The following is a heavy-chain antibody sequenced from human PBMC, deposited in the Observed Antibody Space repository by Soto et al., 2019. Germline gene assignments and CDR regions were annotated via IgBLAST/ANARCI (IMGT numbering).Heavy chain of an antibody. D-gene: IGHD3-10*01. J-gene: IGHJ4*02. Sequence: ASVKVSCKVSGYTLTELSMHWVRQAPGKGLEWMGGFDPEDGETIYAQKFLGRVTMTEDTSTDTAYMELISLRSADTAVYYCATEMVRGVIRALDYWGQGTLVTVSS. CDR2: FDPEDGET. CDR1: GYTLTELS. V-gene: IGHV1-24*01. CDR3: ATEMVRGVIRALDY.